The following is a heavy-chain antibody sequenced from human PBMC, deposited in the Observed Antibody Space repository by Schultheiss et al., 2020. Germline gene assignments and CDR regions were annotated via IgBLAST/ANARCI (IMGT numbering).Heavy chain of an antibody. J-gene: IGHJ6*03. Sequence: SQTLSLTCAVYGGSFSGYYWSWIRQPPGKGLEWIGYIYYSGNTNYNPSLKSRVTISVDTSKNQFSLKLSSVTAADTAVYYCASHFTYYDFWSGYYDYYYYMDVWGKRTTVTVSS. CDR3: ASHFTYYDFWSGYYDYYYYMDV. CDR1: GGSFSGYY. CDR2: IYYSGNT. V-gene: IGHV4-59*12. D-gene: IGHD3-3*01.